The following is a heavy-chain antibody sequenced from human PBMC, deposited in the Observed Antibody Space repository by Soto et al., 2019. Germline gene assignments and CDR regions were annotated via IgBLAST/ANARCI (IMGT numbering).Heavy chain of an antibody. CDR3: AGDLIYAFHI. CDR1: GFTFSSYS. J-gene: IGHJ3*02. V-gene: IGHV3-48*02. CDR2: ITSSGSAT. Sequence: HPGGSLRLSCAASGFTFSSYSMNWVRQAPGKGLEWISYITSSGSATYYADSVKGRFTISRDNAKNSLYLQMNSLRDEDTAVYYCAGDLIYAFHIWGQGTMVTVSS.